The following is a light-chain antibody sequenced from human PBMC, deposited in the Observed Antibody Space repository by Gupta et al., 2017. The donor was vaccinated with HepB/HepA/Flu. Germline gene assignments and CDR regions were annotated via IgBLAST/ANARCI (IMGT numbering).Light chain of an antibody. V-gene: IGLV7-43*01. CDR1: TGAITSGFY. J-gene: IGLJ1*01. CDR3: LLFFGGTYV. CDR2: STS. Sequence: QTVVTQEPSLTVSPGGTVTLPCASSTGAITSGFYPNWLQQKPGQAPRALIHSTSYSYSWTPARFSGSLLGGKAALTLSGIQPEDEADYYCLLFFGGTYVFGTGTKVTVL.